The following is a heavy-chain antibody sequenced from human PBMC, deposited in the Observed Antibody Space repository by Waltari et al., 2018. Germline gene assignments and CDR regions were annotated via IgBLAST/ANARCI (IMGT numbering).Heavy chain of an antibody. D-gene: IGHD5-12*01. Sequence: QVQLQESGPGLVKPSETLSLTCTVSDGSISTYYWSWIRQPPGKGLEWIGYIYYSGTTNYNPSLKSRVTISVDTSKNQFSLKLSSVTAADTAVYYCARGYSGNYGRFDYWGQGTLVTVSS. CDR1: DGSISTYY. J-gene: IGHJ4*02. CDR3: ARGYSGNYGRFDY. CDR2: IYYSGTT. V-gene: IGHV4-59*01.